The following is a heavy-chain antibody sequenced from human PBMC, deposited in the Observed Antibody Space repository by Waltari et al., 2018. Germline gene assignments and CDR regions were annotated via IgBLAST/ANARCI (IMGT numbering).Heavy chain of an antibody. CDR3: ARWRSELGLFDY. CDR2: IYYSGST. J-gene: IGHJ4*02. V-gene: IGHV4-59*01. CDR1: GGSISSYY. D-gene: IGHD7-27*01. Sequence: QVQLQESGPGLVKPSETLSLTCTVSGGSISSYYWSWIRQPPGKGLEWIGYIYYSGSTNCNPSLKSRVTISVDTSKNQFSLKLSSVTAADTAVYYCARWRSELGLFDYWGQGTLVTVSS.